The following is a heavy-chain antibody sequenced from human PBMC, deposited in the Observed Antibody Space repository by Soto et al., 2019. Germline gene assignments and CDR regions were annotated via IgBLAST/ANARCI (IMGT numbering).Heavy chain of an antibody. CDR1: GGSISSYY. V-gene: IGHV4-59*01. Sequence: PSETLSLTCTASGGSISSYYWSWIRQPPGKGLEWIGYIYYSGSTNYNSSLKSRVTISVDTSKNQLSLKLSSVTAADTAVYYCARATYFYESSGYYGYYFDYWGQGTLVTVSP. D-gene: IGHD3-22*01. J-gene: IGHJ4*02. CDR3: ARATYFYESSGYYGYYFDY. CDR2: IYYSGST.